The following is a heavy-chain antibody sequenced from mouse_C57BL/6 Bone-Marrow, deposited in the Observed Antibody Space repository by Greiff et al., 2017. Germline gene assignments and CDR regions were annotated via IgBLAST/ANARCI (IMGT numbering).Heavy chain of an antibody. CDR1: GFTFSSYG. J-gene: IGHJ2*01. CDR3: ARQNYGNSYYFDY. V-gene: IGHV5-6*01. CDR2: ISSGGSYT. D-gene: IGHD2-1*01. Sequence: EVQLVESGGDLVKPGGSLKLSCAASGFTFSSYGMSWVRQTPDKRLEWFATISSGGSYTYYPDSVKGRFTISRDNAKNTLYLQMSSLKSEDTAMYYCARQNYGNSYYFDYWGQGTTLTVSS.